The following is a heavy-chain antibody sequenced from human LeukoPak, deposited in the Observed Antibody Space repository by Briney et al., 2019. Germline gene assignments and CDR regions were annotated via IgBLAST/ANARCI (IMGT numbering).Heavy chain of an antibody. CDR1: GFTFSSYG. J-gene: IGHJ4*02. D-gene: IGHD3-16*01. Sequence: PPGGSLRLSCAASGFTFSSYGMHWVRQAPGKGLEWVAFIRYDGSNKYYADSVKGRFTISRDNSKNTLYLQMNSLRAEDTAVYYCAKDWGSENYFDYWGQGTLVTVSS. CDR2: IRYDGSNK. CDR3: AKDWGSENYFDY. V-gene: IGHV3-30*02.